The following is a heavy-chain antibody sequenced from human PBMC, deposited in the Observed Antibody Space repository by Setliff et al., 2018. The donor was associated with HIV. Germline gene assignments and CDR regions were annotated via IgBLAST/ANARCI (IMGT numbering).Heavy chain of an antibody. CDR3: ARYSPRGYTLTGPY. J-gene: IGHJ4*02. D-gene: IGHD6-25*01. CDR2: IYYSGST. CDR1: GDSVSSRSYY. Sequence: SETLSLTCTVSGDSVSSRSYYWSWIRQPPGKGLEWIGYIYYSGSTNYNPSLKSRVTISVDTSKKQFSLKLTSVTAADTAVYYCARYSPRGYTLTGPYWGQGTLVTVSS. V-gene: IGHV4-61*01.